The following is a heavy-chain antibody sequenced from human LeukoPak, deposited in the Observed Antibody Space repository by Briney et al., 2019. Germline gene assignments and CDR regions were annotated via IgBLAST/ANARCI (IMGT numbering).Heavy chain of an antibody. V-gene: IGHV3-7*05. Sequence: PGGSLRLSCVVSRFTFSSYWMSWVRQAPGKGLEWVANIKQDGSEKKYVDSVKGRFTISRDNAKNSLYLQMNSLRAEDTAVYYCARDERYAYYGMDVWGQGTTVTVSS. CDR3: ARDERYAYYGMDV. CDR1: RFTFSSYW. D-gene: IGHD2-8*01. CDR2: IKQDGSEK. J-gene: IGHJ6*02.